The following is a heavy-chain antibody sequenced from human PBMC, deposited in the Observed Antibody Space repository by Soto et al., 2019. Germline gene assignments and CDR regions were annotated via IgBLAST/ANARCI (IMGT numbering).Heavy chain of an antibody. J-gene: IGHJ4*02. CDR1: GFTFRRCD. Sequence: GGSLRLSCATSGFTFRRCDMNWARQAPGKGLEWVSFISSSASYMYYADSVKGRFTISRDNSKKSLYLQMNSLRADDTAVYYCARECVDTVTSITIPFDYWGQGALVTVSS. D-gene: IGHD5-12*01. V-gene: IGHV3-21*01. CDR2: ISSSASYM. CDR3: ARECVDTVTSITIPFDY.